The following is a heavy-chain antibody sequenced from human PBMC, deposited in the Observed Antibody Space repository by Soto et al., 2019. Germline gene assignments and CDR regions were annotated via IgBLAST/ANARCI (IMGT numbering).Heavy chain of an antibody. J-gene: IGHJ6*02. V-gene: IGHV3-30*18. CDR1: GFSISDYG. Sequence: QVQLVESGGGVVQPGWSLRLSCAASGFSISDYGMEWVRQAPGKGLEWVALISYDGSNTYYADSVKGRFTISRDNSKDTLFLQMTGLRREDTAAYYCAKGAGDRLSLGMDVWGQGTTVTVSS. CDR3: AKGAGDRLSLGMDV. CDR2: ISYDGSNT. D-gene: IGHD1-26*01.